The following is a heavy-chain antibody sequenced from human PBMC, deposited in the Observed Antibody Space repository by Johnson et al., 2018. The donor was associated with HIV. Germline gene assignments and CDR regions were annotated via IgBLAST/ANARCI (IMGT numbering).Heavy chain of an antibody. CDR1: DFTLRNYW. J-gene: IGHJ3*01. Sequence: VQLVESGGGVAQPGGSLRLSCAATDFTLRNYWMHWVRQVPGMGPVWVSRINKDGTDTAYGDTVMGRFTVSRDDAKNTLYLQMNRLSVEDTAIYFCARAQILPEDVFNLWGQGTMVTVSS. CDR2: INKDGTDT. D-gene: IGHD2-2*01. CDR3: ARAQILPEDVFNL. V-gene: IGHV3-74*01.